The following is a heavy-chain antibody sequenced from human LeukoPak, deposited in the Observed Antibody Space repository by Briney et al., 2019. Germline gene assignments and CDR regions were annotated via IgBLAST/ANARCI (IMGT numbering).Heavy chain of an antibody. J-gene: IGHJ4*02. D-gene: IGHD3-10*01. Sequence: GGSLRLSCAASGFTFSNYGMSWVRQAPGKGLEWVSSISGSGDSTYYADSVKGRFTIPRDNSKNTLYLQMNSLRAEDTAVYYCARSEGVSDWGQGTLVTVSS. CDR2: ISGSGDST. CDR3: ARSEGVSD. V-gene: IGHV3-23*01. CDR1: GFTFSNYG.